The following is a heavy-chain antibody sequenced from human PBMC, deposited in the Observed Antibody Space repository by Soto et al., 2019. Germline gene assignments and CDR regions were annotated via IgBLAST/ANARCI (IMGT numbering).Heavy chain of an antibody. CDR2: IIPIFGTA. J-gene: IGHJ4*02. CDR3: AGDTYGDPGAFDY. V-gene: IGHV1-69*13. CDR1: GGTFSSYA. Sequence: ASVKVSCKASGGTFSSYAISWVRQAPGQGLEWMGGIIPIFGTANYAQKFQGRVTITADESTSTAYMELSSLSSEETAGYYRAGDTYGDPGAFDYWGQGTLVTVSS. D-gene: IGHD4-17*01.